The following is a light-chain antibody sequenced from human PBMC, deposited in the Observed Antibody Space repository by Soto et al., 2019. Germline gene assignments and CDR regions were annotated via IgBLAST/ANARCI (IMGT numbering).Light chain of an antibody. CDR3: RSYTSSSTLV. Sequence: QSALTQPASVSGSPGQSITISCTGTSSDVGGYNYVSWYQQHPGKAPKLMIYDVSNRPSGVSNRFSGSKSGNTASLTISGLQAEDEAEYYCRSYTSSSTLVFGGGTKLTV. CDR2: DVS. V-gene: IGLV2-14*01. J-gene: IGLJ2*01. CDR1: SSDVGGYNY.